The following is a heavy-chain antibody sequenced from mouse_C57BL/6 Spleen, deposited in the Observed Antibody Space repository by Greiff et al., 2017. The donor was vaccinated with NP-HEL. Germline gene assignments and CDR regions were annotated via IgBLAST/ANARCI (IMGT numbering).Heavy chain of an antibody. CDR2: INPGSGGT. D-gene: IGHD2-5*01. Sequence: VQLQQSGAELVRPGTSVKVSCKASGYAFTNYLIEWVKQRPGQGLEWIGVINPGSGGTNYNEKFKGKATLTADKSSSTAYMQLSSLTSEDSAVYFCARDYSNSYWYFDVWGTGTTVTVSS. CDR3: ARDYSNSYWYFDV. V-gene: IGHV1-54*01. CDR1: GYAFTNYL. J-gene: IGHJ1*03.